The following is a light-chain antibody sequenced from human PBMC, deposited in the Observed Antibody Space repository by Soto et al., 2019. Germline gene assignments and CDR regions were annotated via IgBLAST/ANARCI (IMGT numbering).Light chain of an antibody. Sequence: QSALTQPASVSGSPGQSIAISCTGTNNDVVVYDYVSWYQQHPGKAPKLMIYDVTNRPSGVSDRFSGSKSGNTASLTISGLQAEDEADYYCSSYTVSSTPLYVFGTGTKVTVL. CDR3: SSYTVSSTPLYV. V-gene: IGLV2-14*01. CDR1: NNDVVVYDY. CDR2: DVT. J-gene: IGLJ1*01.